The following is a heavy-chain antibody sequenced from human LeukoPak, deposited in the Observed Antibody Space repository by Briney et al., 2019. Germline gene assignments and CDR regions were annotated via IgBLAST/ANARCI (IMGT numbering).Heavy chain of an antibody. Sequence: SVKVSCKASGGTFSSYAISWVRQAPGQGLEWMGRIIPIFGIANYAQKFQGRVTITADKSTSTAYMELSSLRSEDTAVYYCARDGEAGYYGSGNYYHYWGQGTLVTVSS. CDR3: ARDGEAGYYGSGNYYHY. D-gene: IGHD3-10*01. V-gene: IGHV1-69*04. CDR1: GGTFSSYA. J-gene: IGHJ4*02. CDR2: IIPIFGIA.